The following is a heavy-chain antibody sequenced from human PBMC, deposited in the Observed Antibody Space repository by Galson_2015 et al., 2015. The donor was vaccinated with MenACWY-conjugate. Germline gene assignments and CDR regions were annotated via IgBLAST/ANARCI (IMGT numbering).Heavy chain of an antibody. CDR2: IYSDGTT. V-gene: IGHV3-53*01. CDR3: ARHPPGGRGMDV. D-gene: IGHD1-26*01. Sequence: QAPGKGLECVSVIYSDGTTYYADSVKGRFTISRDNSKNTVFLQMNSLRVEDTAMYYCARHPPGGRGMDVWGQGTTITVSS. J-gene: IGHJ6*02.